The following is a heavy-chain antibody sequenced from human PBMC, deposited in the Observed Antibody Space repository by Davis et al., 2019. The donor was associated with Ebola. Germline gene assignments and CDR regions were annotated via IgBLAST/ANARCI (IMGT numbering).Heavy chain of an antibody. CDR3: ARAIFGGVSMDF. Sequence: GESLNISCASSGFIFRIYDMHWVRQAPGKGLEWVSSIGTAGDTYYPGSVKGRFTISRENVKNSLYPQMNSLRAGDTAVYYCARAIFGGVSMDFWGQGTTVTVSS. J-gene: IGHJ6*02. CDR1: GFIFRIYD. V-gene: IGHV3-13*01. D-gene: IGHD3-3*01. CDR2: IGTAGDT.